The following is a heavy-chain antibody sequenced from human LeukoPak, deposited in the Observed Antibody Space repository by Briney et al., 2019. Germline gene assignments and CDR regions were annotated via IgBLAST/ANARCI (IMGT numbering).Heavy chain of an antibody. D-gene: IGHD6-13*01. Sequence: GGSLRLSCAASGFTFTTNAMSWVRQAPGKGLEWVSAISGRTGATYYADSEKGRFTISRDNSKNILYLQMNSLRSEDTAVYYCAKAFREFGSSSYSSFDIWGQGTLVTVSS. V-gene: IGHV3-23*01. CDR3: AKAFREFGSSSYSSFDI. CDR2: ISGRTGAT. J-gene: IGHJ3*02. CDR1: GFTFTTNA.